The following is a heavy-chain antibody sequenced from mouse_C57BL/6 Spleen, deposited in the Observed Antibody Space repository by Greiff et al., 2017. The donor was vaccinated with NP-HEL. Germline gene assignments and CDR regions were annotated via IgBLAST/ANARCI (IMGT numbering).Heavy chain of an antibody. CDR2: INPGSGGT. V-gene: IGHV1-54*01. J-gene: IGHJ2*01. D-gene: IGHD3-3*01. CDR1: GYAFTNYL. Sequence: VQLQQSGAELVRPGTSVKVSCKASGYAFTNYLIEWVKQRPGQGLEWIGVINPGSGGTNYNEKFKGKATLTADKSSSPAYMQLSSLTSEDSAVYFCARSGAGCFDYWGQGTTLTVSS. CDR3: ARSGAGCFDY.